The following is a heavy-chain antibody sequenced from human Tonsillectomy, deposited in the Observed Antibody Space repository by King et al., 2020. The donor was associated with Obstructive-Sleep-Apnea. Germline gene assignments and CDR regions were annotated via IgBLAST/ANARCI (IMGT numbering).Heavy chain of an antibody. Sequence: VQLQESGPGLVKPSETLSLTCTVSGYSISSGSYWGWIRQPPGKGLEWIGSIYHSGSTYYNPSLKSRVTISVDTSKNQFSLKLSSVTAADTAVYYCARGRRDMVRGVMIDYWGQGTLVTVSS. J-gene: IGHJ4*02. V-gene: IGHV4-38-2*02. D-gene: IGHD3-10*01. CDR3: ARGRRDMVRGVMIDY. CDR1: GYSISSGSY. CDR2: IYHSGST.